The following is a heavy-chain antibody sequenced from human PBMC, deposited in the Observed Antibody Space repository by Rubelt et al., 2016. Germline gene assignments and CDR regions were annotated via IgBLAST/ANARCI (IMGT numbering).Heavy chain of an antibody. Sequence: GGSLRLFCAASGFTFTNAWLNWVRQAPGKGLEWVGRIKSKTDGGTTDYAAPVTGRFTISRDDSKNILYLQINSLKTEDTAMYYCTTDPTYCSSTACYEYYFDYWGQGTLVTVS. D-gene: IGHD2-2*01. CDR3: TTDPTYCSSTACYEYYFDY. CDR1: GFTFTNAW. J-gene: IGHJ4*02. CDR2: IKSKTDGGTT. V-gene: IGHV3-15*07.